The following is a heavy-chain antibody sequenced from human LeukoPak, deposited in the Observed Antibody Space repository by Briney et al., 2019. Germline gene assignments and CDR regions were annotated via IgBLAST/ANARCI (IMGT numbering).Heavy chain of an antibody. V-gene: IGHV3-23*01. J-gene: IGHJ4*02. Sequence: GGSLRLSCAAPGFTFNTYAMSWVRQAPWERLQWVSGISDSGGNTYYADSVRGRFTISRDNSKNTLYLQMNSLRAEDTAVYYCAKRGKHTAMVNDDYWGQGTLVTVSS. CDR1: GFTFNTYA. CDR3: AKRGKHTAMVNDDY. D-gene: IGHD5-18*01. CDR2: ISDSGGNT.